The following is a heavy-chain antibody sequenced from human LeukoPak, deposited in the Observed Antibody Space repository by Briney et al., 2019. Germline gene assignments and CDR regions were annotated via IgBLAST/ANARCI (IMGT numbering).Heavy chain of an antibody. CDR1: GFTFSSYA. V-gene: IGHV3-23*01. Sequence: GGSLRLSCAASGFTFSSYAMSWVRQAPGKGLEWVSAISGSGGSTYYADSAKGRFTISRDNSKNTLYLQMNSLRAEDTAVYYCAKGSSDDILTGYPLFDYRGQGTLVTVSS. D-gene: IGHD3-9*01. J-gene: IGHJ4*02. CDR3: AKGSSDDILTGYPLFDY. CDR2: ISGSGGST.